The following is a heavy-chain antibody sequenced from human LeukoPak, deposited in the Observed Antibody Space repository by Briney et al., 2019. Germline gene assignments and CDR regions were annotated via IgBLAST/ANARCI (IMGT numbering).Heavy chain of an antibody. J-gene: IGHJ4*02. CDR2: IWYDGSNK. CDR1: GFTFSTYG. D-gene: IGHD3-22*01. V-gene: IGHV3-33*01. CDR3: ARHYKYDSSGLGGFDY. Sequence: GGSLRLSCEASGFTFSTYGMHWVRQAPGKGLEWVAFIWYDGSNKDYADSVKGRFIISRDNSKNTLYLQMNSLRAEDTAVYYCARHYKYDSSGLGGFDYWGQGTLVTVSS.